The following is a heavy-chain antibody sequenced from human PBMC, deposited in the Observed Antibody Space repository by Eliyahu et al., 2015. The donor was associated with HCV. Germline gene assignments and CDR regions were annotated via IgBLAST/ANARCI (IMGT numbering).Heavy chain of an antibody. V-gene: IGHV4-4*02. CDR2: VFHSGHT. CDR3: ARVDRSYYGMDV. CDR1: GGSIRISKW. Sequence: QVKLQESGPGLVKPSGTLSLSCAVSGGSIRISKWWSWVRQTPVKGLEWIGEVFHSGHTNYNPSFKSRVIISVDKSKNQFSLNLTSVTAADTAVYYCARVDRSYYGMDVWGEGTTVIVSS. J-gene: IGHJ6*02. D-gene: IGHD3/OR15-3a*01.